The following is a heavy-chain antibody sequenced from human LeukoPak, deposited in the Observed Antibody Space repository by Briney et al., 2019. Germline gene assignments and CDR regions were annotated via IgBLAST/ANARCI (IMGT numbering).Heavy chain of an antibody. CDR1: GYTFSSYD. J-gene: IGHJ1*01. D-gene: IGHD6-19*01. V-gene: IGHV1-8*01. CDR2: MNPNSGNT. CDR3: ARRVGSGWPVQH. Sequence: ASVKVSCKASGYTFSSYDINWVRQATGQELEWMGWMNPNSGNTGYAQKFQGRLNMTRNTSISTAYMELSSLRSEDTAVYYCARRVGSGWPVQHWGQGTLVTVSS.